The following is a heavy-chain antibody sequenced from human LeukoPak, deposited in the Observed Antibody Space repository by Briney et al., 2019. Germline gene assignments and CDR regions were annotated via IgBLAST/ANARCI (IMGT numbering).Heavy chain of an antibody. D-gene: IGHD6-13*01. J-gene: IGHJ4*02. CDR3: ARVGTAEGTLEDY. CDR2: IKNDGSEK. CDR1: GFTFTTYW. V-gene: IGHV3-7*01. Sequence: GGSLRLSCAASGFTFTTYWMSCVRQPPGKGLEWVANIKNDGSEKYYVDSVKGRFTISRDNAKNSLYLQMNSLRAEDTAVYYCARVGTAEGTLEDYWGQGTLVTVSS.